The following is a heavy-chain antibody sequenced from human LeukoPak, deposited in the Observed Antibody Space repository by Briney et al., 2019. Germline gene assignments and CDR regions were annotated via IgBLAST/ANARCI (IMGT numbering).Heavy chain of an antibody. CDR2: IRSKAYGGTT. CDR3: SRSGAGRDYLDS. CDR1: GFTFSSYW. J-gene: IGHJ4*02. D-gene: IGHD3-10*01. V-gene: IGHV3-49*04. Sequence: GGSLRLSCAASGFTFSSYWMSWVRQAPGKGLEWVGFIRSKAYGGTTEYAASVKGRLIISRDDSKSFAYLQMNSLKTEDTAVYYCSRSGAGRDYLDSWGQGTLVTVSP.